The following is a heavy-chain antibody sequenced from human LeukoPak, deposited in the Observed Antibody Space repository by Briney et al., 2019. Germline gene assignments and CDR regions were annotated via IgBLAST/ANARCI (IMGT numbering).Heavy chain of an antibody. CDR3: ARRHSSGYFFDY. V-gene: IGHV1-18*01. Sequence: GASVKVSCKASGYTFTSYGSSWVRQAPGQGLGWMGWISAYNGNTNYAQKLQGRVTMTTDTSTSTAYMELSSLRSEDTAVYYCARRHSSGYFFDYWGQGTLVTVSS. CDR2: ISAYNGNT. J-gene: IGHJ4*02. D-gene: IGHD3-22*01. CDR1: GYTFTSYG.